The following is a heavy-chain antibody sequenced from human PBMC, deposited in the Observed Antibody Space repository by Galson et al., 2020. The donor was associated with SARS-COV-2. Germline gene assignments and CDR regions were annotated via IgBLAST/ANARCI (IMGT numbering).Heavy chain of an antibody. Sequence: TGGSLRLSCVASGFTFSSSGMHWVRQAPGKGLEWVALISYDGSNKYYGDSVKGRITISRDNSKHTLYLQMYSLRAEDTAVYYCAKVGYTGMDEDIYDWGQGTLVTVSS. D-gene: IGHD2-15*01. CDR3: AKVGYTGMDEDIYD. CDR1: GFTFSSSG. CDR2: ISYDGSNK. V-gene: IGHV3-30*18. J-gene: IGHJ4*02.